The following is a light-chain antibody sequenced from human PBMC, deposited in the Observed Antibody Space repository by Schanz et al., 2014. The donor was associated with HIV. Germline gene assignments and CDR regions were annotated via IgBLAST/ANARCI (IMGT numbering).Light chain of an antibody. CDR3: QQYGSPPKT. J-gene: IGKJ3*01. Sequence: EIVLTQSPGRLSLSPGERATLSCRASQSVGGSQLAWFQLKRGQPPRLLIYATSFRAVGIPDRFSGSGSETDFTLTISGLEPEDFAVYYCQQYGSPPKTFGPGTKVDIK. V-gene: IGKV3-20*01. CDR2: ATS. CDR1: QSVGGSQ.